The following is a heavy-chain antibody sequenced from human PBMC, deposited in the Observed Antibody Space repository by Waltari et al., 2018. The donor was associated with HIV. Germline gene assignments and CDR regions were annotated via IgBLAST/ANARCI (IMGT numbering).Heavy chain of an antibody. Sequence: QVQLQQWGAGLLKSSETLSLTCSVYGGSFSGSYWNWIRQPPGKGLEWNGEINHRGSTNRKSSRKSRVTISVDTSKNQFSLKLSPVTAADTAVYYCARARQRITMIVMLRGGAFDIWGQGTMVTVSS. J-gene: IGHJ3*02. CDR2: INHRGST. CDR3: ARARQRITMIVMLRGGAFDI. D-gene: IGHD3-22*01. CDR1: GGSFSGSY. V-gene: IGHV4-34*01.